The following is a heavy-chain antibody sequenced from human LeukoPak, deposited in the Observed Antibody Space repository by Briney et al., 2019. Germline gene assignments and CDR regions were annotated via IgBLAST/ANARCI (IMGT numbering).Heavy chain of an antibody. J-gene: IGHJ4*02. CDR2: IWYDGINK. CDR1: GFTFSSYG. D-gene: IGHD4-23*01. Sequence: GGSLRLSCAASGFTFSSYGMHWVRQAPGKGREWVAFIWYDGINKYYGDPVKGRFTISRDDSKNTLYLQMNSLSAEDTAVYYCARDAGERWTIDFDFWGQGTLVTVSS. CDR3: ARDAGERWTIDFDF. V-gene: IGHV3-33*01.